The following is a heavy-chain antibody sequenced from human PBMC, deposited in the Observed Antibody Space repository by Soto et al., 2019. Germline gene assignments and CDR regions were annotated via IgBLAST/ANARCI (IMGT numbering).Heavy chain of an antibody. D-gene: IGHD5-18*01. V-gene: IGHV4-31*03. J-gene: IGHJ4*02. CDR2: IYYSGST. CDR1: GGSISSGGYY. CDR3: ARDKSGYSYYYFDY. Sequence: PSETLSLTCTVSGGSISSGGYYWSWIRQHPGKGLEWIGYIYYSGSTYYNPSLKSRVTISVDTSKNQFSLKLSSVTAADTAVYYCARDKSGYSYYYFDYWGQGTLVTVSS.